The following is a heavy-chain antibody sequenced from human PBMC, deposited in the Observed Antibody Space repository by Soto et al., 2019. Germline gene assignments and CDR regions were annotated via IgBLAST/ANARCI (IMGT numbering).Heavy chain of an antibody. V-gene: IGHV4-39*01. D-gene: IGHD6-6*01. CDR1: DDSINSDKYY. J-gene: IGHJ4*02. CDR2: IYYRGNA. CDR3: ARLEGLATSSYYFDF. Sequence: QLQLQESGPGLVKPSETLSLTCSVSDDSINSDKYYWGWIRQPPGKGLEWIGSIYYRGNAYYNPSLQSRATISPDKSKSQFSLKLNSVTAADSAVYFCARLEGLATSSYYFDFWGPGALVTVSS.